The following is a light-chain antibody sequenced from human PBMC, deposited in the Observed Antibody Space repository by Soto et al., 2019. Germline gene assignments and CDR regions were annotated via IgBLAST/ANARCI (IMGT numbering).Light chain of an antibody. CDR2: AAS. J-gene: IGKJ5*01. CDR3: QQVNSFPST. CDR1: QGISSH. Sequence: IHRTQSPSCLSASVGDRVTITCRASQGISSHLAWYHQKPGKAPKLLIYAASTLQTGVPSRFSGGGSGTDFTLTLSSLQPEDFATYYCQQVNSFPSTFGQGTRLEIK. V-gene: IGKV1-9*01.